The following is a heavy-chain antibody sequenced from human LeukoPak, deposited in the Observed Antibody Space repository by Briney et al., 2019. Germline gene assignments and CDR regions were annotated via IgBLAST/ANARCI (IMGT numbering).Heavy chain of an antibody. V-gene: IGHV3-33*01. CDR3: AREWGRIAVAGGPGY. CDR2: IWYDGRTK. Sequence: GGSPSLSCAASGFTFSNYGMHWVRQAPGKGLEWVALIWYDGRTKFHADSVKGRFTISRDNSKNTLYLQMDSLRDEDTAVYYCAREWGRIAVAGGPGYWGQGTRVTVSS. D-gene: IGHD6-19*01. J-gene: IGHJ4*02. CDR1: GFTFSNYG.